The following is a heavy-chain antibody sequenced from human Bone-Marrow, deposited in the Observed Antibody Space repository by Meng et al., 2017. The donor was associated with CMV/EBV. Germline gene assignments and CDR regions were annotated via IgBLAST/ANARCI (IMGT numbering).Heavy chain of an antibody. CDR2: IIPILGIA. V-gene: IGHV1-69*04. Sequence: SVKVSCKASGGTFSSYTISWVRQAPGQGLEWMGRIIPILGIANYAQKFQGRVTITADKSTSTAYMELSRLRSDDTAVYYCARDSSMDLGDAFDIWGQGTMVTVSS. D-gene: IGHD6-13*01. CDR3: ARDSSMDLGDAFDI. J-gene: IGHJ3*02. CDR1: GGTFSSYT.